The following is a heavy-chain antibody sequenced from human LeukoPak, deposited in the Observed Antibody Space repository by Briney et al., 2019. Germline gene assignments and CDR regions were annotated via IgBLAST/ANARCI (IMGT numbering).Heavy chain of an antibody. J-gene: IGHJ4*02. Sequence: GRSLRLSCAASGFTSSNYAVHWVRQAPGEGPQWLAFISNDGGHRFDADSVKGRFTISRDNSKNTLYLQVNSLRLDNTAVYYCARGLWFGELLYSRGGIDFWGQGTLVTVSS. D-gene: IGHD3-10*01. CDR2: ISNDGGHR. CDR3: ARGLWFGELLYSRGGIDF. V-gene: IGHV3-30*04. CDR1: GFTSSNYA.